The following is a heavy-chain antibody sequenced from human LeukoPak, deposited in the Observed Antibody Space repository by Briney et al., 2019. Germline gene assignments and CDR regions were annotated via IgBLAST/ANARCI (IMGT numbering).Heavy chain of an antibody. CDR3: AKDRSGGSATLFPIFDY. J-gene: IGHJ4*02. CDR1: GFTFSSCA. D-gene: IGHD3-10*01. V-gene: IGHV3-23*01. CDR2: ISGIGGST. Sequence: GGSLRLSCAASGFTFSSCAINWVRQSAGKVLEWVSAISGIGGSTYYADSLRGRFTNSRDNSRNTLYLQMNSLSAEDTVVYFCAKDRSGGSATLFPIFDYWGQGTLVTVSS.